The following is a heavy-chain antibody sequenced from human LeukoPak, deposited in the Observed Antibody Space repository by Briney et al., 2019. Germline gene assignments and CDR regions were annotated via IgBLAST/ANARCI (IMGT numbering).Heavy chain of an antibody. V-gene: IGHV4-39*01. CDR3: VSPRGFSYGYFDY. J-gene: IGHJ4*02. CDR1: GGSISSSSAY. D-gene: IGHD5-18*01. Sequence: LETLSLTCTVSGGSISSSSAYWGWIRQPPGKGLEWIGSIYYSKNTYYNPSLKSRVTISADTSKNQFSLTLGSVSATDTAVYYCVSPRGFSYGYFDYWGQGTLVTVSS. CDR2: IYYSKNT.